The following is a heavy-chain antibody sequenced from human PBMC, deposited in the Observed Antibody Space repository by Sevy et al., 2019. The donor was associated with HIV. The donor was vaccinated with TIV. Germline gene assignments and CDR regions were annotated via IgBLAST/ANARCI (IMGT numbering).Heavy chain of an antibody. J-gene: IGHJ6*02. V-gene: IGHV3-49*03. Sequence: GGSLRLSCTASGFTFGDYAMSWFRQAPGKGLEWVGFIRSKAYGGTTEYAASVEGRFTISRDDSKSIAYLQMNSLKTEDTAVYYCTRGPLGSFYYYYGMDVWGQGTTVTVSS. CDR3: TRGPLGSFYYYYGMDV. D-gene: IGHD3-16*01. CDR1: GFTFGDYA. CDR2: IRSKAYGGTT.